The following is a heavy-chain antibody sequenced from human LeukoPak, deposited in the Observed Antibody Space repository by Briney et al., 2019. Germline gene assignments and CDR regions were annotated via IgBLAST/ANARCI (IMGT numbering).Heavy chain of an antibody. CDR2: INTDGSST. Sequence: AGGSLRLSCAASGFTFSSYWMHWVRQAPGKGLVWVSRINTDGSSTSYADSVKGRFTISRDNSKNTLFLQMDSLRAEDTAVYYCARNYYDSSGYQEATFNYWGQGTLVTVSS. V-gene: IGHV3-74*01. CDR1: GFTFSSYW. D-gene: IGHD3-22*01. J-gene: IGHJ4*02. CDR3: ARNYYDSSGYQEATFNY.